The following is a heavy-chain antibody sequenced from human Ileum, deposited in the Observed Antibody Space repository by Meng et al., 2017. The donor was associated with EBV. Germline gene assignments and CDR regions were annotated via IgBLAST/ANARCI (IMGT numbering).Heavy chain of an antibody. V-gene: IGHV4-4*02. Sequence: QGWLQESGPGLVKPSETLSLTCAVSGGSISRSDWWSWVRQPPGKGLEWIGETSHSGSTNYSPSLKSRVTISLDKSKNQLSLKLNSVTAADTAVYYCASSDYYRSDYWGQGTLVTVSS. CDR3: ASSDYYRSDY. CDR1: GGSISRSDW. CDR2: TSHSGST. J-gene: IGHJ4*02. D-gene: IGHD3-22*01.